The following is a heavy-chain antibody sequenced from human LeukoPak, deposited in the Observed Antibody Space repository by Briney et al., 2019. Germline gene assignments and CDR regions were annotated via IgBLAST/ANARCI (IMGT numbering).Heavy chain of an antibody. CDR2: ISSSGRTI. CDR3: ARGVKYYYYYMDV. J-gene: IGHJ6*03. Sequence: GGSLRLSCAASGFTSSDYLMSWIRQAPGKGLEWVSYISSSGRTIYNADSVKGRFTISRDNAKNSLSLQMNSLRAEDTAVYYCARGVKYYYYYMDVWGKGTTVTVSS. CDR1: GFTSSDYL. V-gene: IGHV3-11*04. D-gene: IGHD2-21*01.